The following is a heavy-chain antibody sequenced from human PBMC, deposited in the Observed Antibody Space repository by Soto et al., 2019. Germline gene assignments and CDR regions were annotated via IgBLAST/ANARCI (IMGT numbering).Heavy chain of an antibody. V-gene: IGHV1-46*01. D-gene: IGHD6-13*01. CDR2: INPSGGST. CDR1: GYTFTSYY. J-gene: IGHJ4*02. CDR3: ARFMAGGYISSWYYFDY. Sequence: QVQLVQSGAEVKKPGASVKVSCKASGYTFTSYYMHWVRQAPGQGLEWMGIINPSGGSTSYAQKFQGRVTMTRDTSTSTVYMELSSLRSEDTAVYYCARFMAGGYISSWYYFDYWGQGTLVTVSS.